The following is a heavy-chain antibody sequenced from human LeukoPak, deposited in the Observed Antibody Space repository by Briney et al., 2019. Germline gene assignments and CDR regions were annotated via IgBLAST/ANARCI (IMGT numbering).Heavy chain of an antibody. Sequence: SETLSLTCTVSGGXISSYYWSWIRQPPGKGLEWIGYIYYSGSTNYNPSLKSRVTISVDTSKNQFSLKLSSVTAADTAVYYCARDYPGNYYGMDVWGQGTTVTVSS. CDR3: ARDYPGNYYGMDV. CDR2: IYYSGST. D-gene: IGHD1-26*01. V-gene: IGHV4-59*01. J-gene: IGHJ6*02. CDR1: GGXISSYY.